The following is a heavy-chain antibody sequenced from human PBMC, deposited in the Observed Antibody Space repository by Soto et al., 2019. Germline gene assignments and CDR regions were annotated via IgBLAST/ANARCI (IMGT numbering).Heavy chain of an antibody. D-gene: IGHD6-19*01. CDR3: ARDRAVAESYYYYYGMVV. CDR1: GYTFTSYG. J-gene: IGHJ6*02. Sequence: ASVKVSCKASGYTFTSYGISWVRQAPGQGLEWMGWISAYNGNTNYAQKLQGRVTMTTDTSTSTAYMELRSLRSDDTAVYYCARDRAVAESYYYYYGMVVWGQGTTVTVSS. CDR2: ISAYNGNT. V-gene: IGHV1-18*01.